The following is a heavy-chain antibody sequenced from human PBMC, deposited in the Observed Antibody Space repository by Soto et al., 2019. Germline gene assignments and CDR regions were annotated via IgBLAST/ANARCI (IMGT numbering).Heavy chain of an antibody. V-gene: IGHV3-53*01. D-gene: IGHD3-22*01. J-gene: IGHJ4*02. CDR3: TKLWGYYFES. CDR1: GFSVNDNY. CDR2: IFTRGTA. Sequence: GGSLRLSCTASGFSVNDNYTAWVRPAPGKSPEWVAVIFTRGTAHYADSVTGRFTYSRDNSKRTLNLQLNNLRAEDTAAYYCTKLWGYYFESWGQGTLVTVSS.